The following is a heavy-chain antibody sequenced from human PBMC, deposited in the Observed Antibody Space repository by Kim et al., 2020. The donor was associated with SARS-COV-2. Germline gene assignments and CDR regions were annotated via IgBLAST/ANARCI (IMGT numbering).Heavy chain of an antibody. CDR3: ARGGGNSYYHGMDA. Sequence: YPDSVVGRFTVSRDNAKKTLWLQMGSLGVDDTAVYYCARGGGNSYYHGMDAWGRGTTVTVSS. J-gene: IGHJ6*02. V-gene: IGHV3-11*05. D-gene: IGHD2-15*01.